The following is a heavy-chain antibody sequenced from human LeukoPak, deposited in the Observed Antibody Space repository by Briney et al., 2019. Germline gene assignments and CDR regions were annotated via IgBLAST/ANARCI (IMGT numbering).Heavy chain of an antibody. Sequence: SVKVSCKASGYTFTSYGISWVRQAPGQGLEWMGRIIPILGIANYAQKFQGRVTITADKSTSTAYMELSSLRSEDTAVYYCATRIAVAGDRAFDIWGQGTMVTVSS. CDR1: GYTFTSYG. D-gene: IGHD6-19*01. J-gene: IGHJ3*02. CDR3: ATRIAVAGDRAFDI. CDR2: IIPILGIA. V-gene: IGHV1-69*04.